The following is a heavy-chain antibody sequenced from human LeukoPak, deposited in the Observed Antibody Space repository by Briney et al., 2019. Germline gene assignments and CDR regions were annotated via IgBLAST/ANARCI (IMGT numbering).Heavy chain of an antibody. D-gene: IGHD6-19*01. V-gene: IGHV1-18*01. CDR3: AIAGYSSGWSSYGGFDY. J-gene: IGHJ4*02. CDR1: GYTLTELS. Sequence: ASVTVSCKVSGYTLTELSMHWVRQAPGQGLEWMGWISAYNGNTNYAQKLQGRVTMTTDTSTSTAYMELRSLRSDDTAVYYCAIAGYSSGWSSYGGFDYWGQGTLVTVSS. CDR2: ISAYNGNT.